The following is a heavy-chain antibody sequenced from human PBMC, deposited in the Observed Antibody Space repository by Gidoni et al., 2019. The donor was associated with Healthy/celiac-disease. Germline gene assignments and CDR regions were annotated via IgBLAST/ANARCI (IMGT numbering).Heavy chain of an antibody. CDR2: ISSSSSYI. CDR3: ARGPSVVVVAADYNWFDP. Sequence: EVQLVESGGGLVKPGGSLRLSCAASGFTFSSYSLNWVRQAPGKGLEWVSSISSSSSYIYYADSGKGRLTISRDNAKNSLYLQMNSLRAEDTAVYYCARGPSVVVVAADYNWFDPWGQGTLVTVSS. CDR1: GFTFSSYS. D-gene: IGHD2-15*01. J-gene: IGHJ5*02. V-gene: IGHV3-21*01.